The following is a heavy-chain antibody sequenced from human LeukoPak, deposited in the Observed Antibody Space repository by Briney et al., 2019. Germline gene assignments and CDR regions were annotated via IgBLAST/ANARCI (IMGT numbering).Heavy chain of an antibody. D-gene: IGHD2-15*01. CDR2: INPNSGGT. CDR1: GYTFTGYY. CDR3: ARGGPRGGCSGGSCYLYYFDY. J-gene: IGHJ4*02. V-gene: IGHV1-2*02. Sequence: ASVKVPCKASGYTFTGYYMHWVRQAPGQGLEWMGWINPNSGGTNYAQKFQGRVTMTRDTSISTAYMELSRLRSDDTAVYYCARGGPRGGCSGGSCYLYYFDYWGQGTLVTVSS.